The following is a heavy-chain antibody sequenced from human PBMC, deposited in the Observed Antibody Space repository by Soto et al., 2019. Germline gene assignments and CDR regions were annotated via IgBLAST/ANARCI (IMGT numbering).Heavy chain of an antibody. V-gene: IGHV1-18*04. CDR1: GYSFSTYD. J-gene: IGHJ5*02. D-gene: IGHD3-3*01. CDR3: ATSYDSGFDP. CDR2: ISPKNGNT. Sequence: ASVKVSCKASGYSFSTYDISWLRQAPGQGPEWMGRISPKNGNTNYAQNFQDRVTMTADTSSSTAYMELRGLRSDDTAKYYCATSYDSGFDPWGQGTLVTVTS.